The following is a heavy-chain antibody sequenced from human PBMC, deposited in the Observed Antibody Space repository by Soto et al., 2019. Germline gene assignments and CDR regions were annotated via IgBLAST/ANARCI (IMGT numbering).Heavy chain of an antibody. V-gene: IGHV2-5*02. CDR3: AHRAAKEGVIPTDDI. J-gene: IGHJ3*02. CDR1: GFSLSTSGVG. D-gene: IGHD3-10*01. Sequence: QITLKESGPTLVKPTQTLTLTCTFSGFSLSTSGVGVGWIRQPPGKALEWLALIYWDDDKRYSPSLKSRLTIXXDXSXXQVVLTMTNMDPVDTATYYCAHRAAKEGVIPTDDIWGQGTMVTVSS. CDR2: IYWDDDK.